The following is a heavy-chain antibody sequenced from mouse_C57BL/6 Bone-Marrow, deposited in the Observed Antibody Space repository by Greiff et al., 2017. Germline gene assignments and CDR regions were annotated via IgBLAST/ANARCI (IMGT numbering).Heavy chain of an antibody. CDR3: ARQVPWYFDV. D-gene: IGHD5-1*01. CDR2: ISSGSSTI. Sequence: EVKLMESGGGLVKPGGSLKLSCAASGFTFSDYGMHWVRQAPEKGLEWVAYISSGSSTIYYADTVKGRFTISRDNAKNTLFLQMTSLRSEDTAMYYCARQVPWYFDVWGTGTTVTVSS. V-gene: IGHV5-17*01. CDR1: GFTFSDYG. J-gene: IGHJ1*03.